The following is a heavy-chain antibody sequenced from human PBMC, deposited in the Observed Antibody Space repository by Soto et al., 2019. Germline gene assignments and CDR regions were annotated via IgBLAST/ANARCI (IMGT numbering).Heavy chain of an antibody. Sequence: QVQLQESGPGLVKPSGTLSLTCAVSGGSISSSNWWSWVRQPPGKGLEWIGEIYHSGSTNYNPSLKNRVPISVDKSKNQFSLKLSSVTAADTAVYYCVMGGIVVVPAAQYWGQGTLVTVSS. CDR1: GGSISSSNW. V-gene: IGHV4-4*02. J-gene: IGHJ4*02. CDR2: IYHSGST. CDR3: VMGGIVVVPAAQY. D-gene: IGHD2-2*01.